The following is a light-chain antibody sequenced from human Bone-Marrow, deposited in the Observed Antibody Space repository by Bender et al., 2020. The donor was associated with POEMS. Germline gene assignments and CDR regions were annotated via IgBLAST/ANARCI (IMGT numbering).Light chain of an antibody. V-gene: IGLV1-47*01. CDR3: ATWDDSLNGPV. Sequence: QSVLTQPPSTSETPGQRVTIFCSGGRSNIGSNYVSWYHQVPGTAPKLLLYRTNQRPSGVPDRFSGSKSETSASLAIRGLRSEDEGHYYCATWDDSLNGPVFGGGTKLTVL. CDR1: RSNIGSNY. CDR2: RTN. J-gene: IGLJ3*02.